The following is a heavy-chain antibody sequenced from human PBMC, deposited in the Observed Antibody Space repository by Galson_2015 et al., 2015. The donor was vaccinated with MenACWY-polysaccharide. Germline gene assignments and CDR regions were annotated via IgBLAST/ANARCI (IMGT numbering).Heavy chain of an antibody. V-gene: IGHV4-4*02. J-gene: IGHJ3*02. CDR2: IYHSGST. D-gene: IGHD1-26*01. CDR1: GFSFRGSW. CDR3: ARDQGSVSYAGFDI. Sequence: SLRLSCAASGFSFRGSWMTWVRQPPGKGLEWIGEIYHSGSTNYNPSLKSRVTISIDKSKNQFSLKLNSVTAADTAVYYCARDQGSVSYAGFDIWGQGTMVTVSS.